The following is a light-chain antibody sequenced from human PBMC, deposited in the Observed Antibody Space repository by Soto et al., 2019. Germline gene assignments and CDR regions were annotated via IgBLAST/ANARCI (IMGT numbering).Light chain of an antibody. Sequence: DIQMTQSRSTLSASLGERCTITCPASQSISSWLAWYQQKPGKARKLLIYDAYSLESGVTSRFSGSGSGTEFTITISSLKPDDFATYYCQQYNSYLWTFGQGTKVDIK. V-gene: IGKV1-5*01. CDR3: QQYNSYLWT. CDR1: QSISSW. J-gene: IGKJ1*01. CDR2: DAY.